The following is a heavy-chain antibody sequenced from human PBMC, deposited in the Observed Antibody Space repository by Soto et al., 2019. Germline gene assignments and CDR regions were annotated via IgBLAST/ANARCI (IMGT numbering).Heavy chain of an antibody. CDR1: GGTFSSYA. CDR2: IIPIFGTA. D-gene: IGHD3-22*01. Sequence: SVKVSCKASGGTFSSYAISWVRQAPGQGLEWMGGIIPIFGTANYAQKFQGRATITADESTSTAYMELSSLRSEDTAVYYCARVEYYDRYNWFDPWGQGTLVTVSS. CDR3: ARVEYYDRYNWFDP. J-gene: IGHJ5*02. V-gene: IGHV1-69*13.